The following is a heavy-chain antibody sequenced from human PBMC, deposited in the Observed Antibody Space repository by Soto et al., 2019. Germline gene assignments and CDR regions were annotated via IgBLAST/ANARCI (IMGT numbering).Heavy chain of an antibody. Sequence: QVQLVQSGAXVKKXGSXVKXSCXAXGGTFXSYTISWVRQAPGQGLEWMGRIIPILGIANYAQKFQGRVTITADKSTTTAYMELSSLRSEDKAVYYCARSDCSSTSCYSNWFDPWGQGSLVTVSS. V-gene: IGHV1-69*02. J-gene: IGHJ5*02. CDR3: ARSDCSSTSCYSNWFDP. CDR2: IIPILGIA. D-gene: IGHD2-2*02. CDR1: GGTFXSYT.